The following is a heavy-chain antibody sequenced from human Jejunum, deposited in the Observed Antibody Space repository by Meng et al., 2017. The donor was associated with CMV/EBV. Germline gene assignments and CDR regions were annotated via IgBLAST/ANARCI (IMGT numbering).Heavy chain of an antibody. CDR1: GGSISSSIHY. CDR2: GST. V-gene: IGHV4-39*01. Sequence: LTCTVSGGSISSSIHYWTWIRQPPGKGLEWIGSGSTYYNPSLKSRVTISVDTSKNQFSLMLTSVTAADTAVYYCVDYSSSYGWVDPWGQGTLVTVSS. J-gene: IGHJ5*02. D-gene: IGHD6-6*01. CDR3: VDYSSSYGWVDP.